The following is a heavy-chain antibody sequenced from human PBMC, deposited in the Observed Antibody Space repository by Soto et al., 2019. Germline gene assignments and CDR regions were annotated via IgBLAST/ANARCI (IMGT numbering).Heavy chain of an antibody. J-gene: IGHJ4*02. CDR3: ARRDWSGSTSHFYFDY. D-gene: IGHD3-9*01. CDR2: IYHSGST. V-gene: IGHV4-4*02. Sequence: SETLSLTCAVSGGSIISSNWRNWVRQPPGKGLEWTGEIYHSGSTYYKPSLKSRVAMSVDTSKNQFSLKLTSATAADTAVYYCARRDWSGSTSHFYFDYWGQG. CDR1: GGSIISSNW.